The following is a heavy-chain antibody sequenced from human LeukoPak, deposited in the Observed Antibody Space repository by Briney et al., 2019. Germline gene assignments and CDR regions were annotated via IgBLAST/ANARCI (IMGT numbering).Heavy chain of an antibody. Sequence: PSETLSLTCTVSGGSISSGGYYWSWIRQPPGKGLEWIGYIYHSGSTYYNPSLKSRVTISVDTSKNQFSLKLSSVTAADTAVYYCARDWNYYPGRSYYYGMDVWGQGTTVTVSS. CDR1: GGSISSGGYY. CDR2: IYHSGST. CDR3: ARDWNYYPGRSYYYGMDV. J-gene: IGHJ6*02. D-gene: IGHD1-7*01. V-gene: IGHV4-30-2*01.